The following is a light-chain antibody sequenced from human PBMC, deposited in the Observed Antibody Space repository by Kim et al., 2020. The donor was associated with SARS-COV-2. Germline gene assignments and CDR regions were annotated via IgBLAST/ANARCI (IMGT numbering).Light chain of an antibody. V-gene: IGKV3-15*01. CDR3: QQYNNWPPWT. CDR2: GAS. J-gene: IGKJ1*01. Sequence: EIVMTQSPATLSVSPGERGTPSCRASQSVSSNLAWYQQKPGQAPRLLIYGASTRATGIPARFSGSGSGTEFTLTISSLQSEDFALYYCQQYNNWPPWTFGQGTKVDIK. CDR1: QSVSSN.